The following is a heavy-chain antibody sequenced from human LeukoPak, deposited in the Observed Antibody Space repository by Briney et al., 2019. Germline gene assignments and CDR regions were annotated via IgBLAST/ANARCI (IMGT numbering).Heavy chain of an antibody. D-gene: IGHD2-2*01. Sequence: GSLRLSCSASGFTFSSYARSWVRQAPGKGLEWVSAISGSGGSTYYADSVKGRFTISRDNSKNTLYLQMNSLRAEDTAVYYCAKDQVVPAAMGLFDYWGQGTLVTVSS. V-gene: IGHV3-23*01. CDR3: AKDQVVPAAMGLFDY. J-gene: IGHJ4*02. CDR1: GFTFSSYA. CDR2: ISGSGGST.